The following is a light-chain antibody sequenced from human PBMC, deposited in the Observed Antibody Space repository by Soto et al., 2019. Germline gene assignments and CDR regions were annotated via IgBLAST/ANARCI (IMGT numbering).Light chain of an antibody. CDR3: QQRSNWPPIT. V-gene: IGKV3D-20*02. CDR2: GAS. CDR1: QSVSSSY. Sequence: ESVLTQSTVTLSFSPCEIATLSCSSIQSVSSSYLAWYQQKPGQAPRLLIYGASTRATGIPARFSGSGSGTDFTLTISSLEPEDFAVYYCQQRSNWPPITFGQGTRLEIK. J-gene: IGKJ5*01.